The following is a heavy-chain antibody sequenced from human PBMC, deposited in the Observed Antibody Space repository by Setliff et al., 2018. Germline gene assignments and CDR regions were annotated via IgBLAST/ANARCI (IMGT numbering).Heavy chain of an antibody. CDR1: GGSFSDYY. J-gene: IGHJ4*02. CDR2: INHSGST. CDR3: AHSTTFDLHHDY. Sequence: PSETLSLTCAVYGGSFSDYYWSWIRQSPGKGLEWIGEINHSGSTNYNPSLKTRVTISVDTSKNQFSLTLSSVTAADTAVYYCAHSTTFDLHHDYWGQGALVTVSS. V-gene: IGHV4-34*01. D-gene: IGHD3-9*01.